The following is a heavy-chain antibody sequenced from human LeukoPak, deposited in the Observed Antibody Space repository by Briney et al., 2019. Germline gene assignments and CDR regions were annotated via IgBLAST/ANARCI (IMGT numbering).Heavy chain of an antibody. V-gene: IGHV4-39*01. CDR2: IYYSGST. CDR1: GGSIGSSSYY. J-gene: IGHJ5*02. CDR3: ARPRGVRGPRTNWFDP. Sequence: SETLSLTCTVSGGSIGSSSYYWGWIRQPPGKGLEWIGSIYYSGSTYYNPSLKSRVTISVDTSKNQFSLKLSSVTAADTAVYYCARPRGVRGPRTNWFDPWGQGTLVTVSS. D-gene: IGHD3-10*01.